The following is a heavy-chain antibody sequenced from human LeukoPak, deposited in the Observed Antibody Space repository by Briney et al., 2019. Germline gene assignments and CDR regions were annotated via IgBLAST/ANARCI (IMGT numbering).Heavy chain of an antibody. D-gene: IGHD3-22*01. CDR2: ISGSGGST. CDR1: GFTFSRFW. Sequence: GGSLRLSCAASGFTFSRFWMHWVRQPPGKGLEWVSAISGSGGSTYYADSVKGRFTISRDNSKNTLYLQMNSLRADDTAVYYCAKSTMIVVVIPPFDYWGQGTLVTVSS. CDR3: AKSTMIVVVIPPFDY. V-gene: IGHV3-23*01. J-gene: IGHJ4*02.